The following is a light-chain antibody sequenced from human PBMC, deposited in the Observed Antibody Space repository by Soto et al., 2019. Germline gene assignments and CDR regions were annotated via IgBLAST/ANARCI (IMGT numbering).Light chain of an antibody. CDR2: KAS. J-gene: IGKJ1*01. V-gene: IGKV1-5*03. CDR1: QSISSW. Sequence: DIQMTQSPSTLSASVGDRVTITCRASQSISSWLAWYQQKPGKAPKLLIYKASSLESGVPSRFSGRGSGTEFPLTISRLQPDDFATYYCQQYNSFPTFGQGTKVEIK. CDR3: QQYNSFPT.